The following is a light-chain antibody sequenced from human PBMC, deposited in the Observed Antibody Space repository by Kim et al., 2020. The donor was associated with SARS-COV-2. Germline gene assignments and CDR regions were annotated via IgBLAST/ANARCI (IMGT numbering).Light chain of an antibody. Sequence: QSVLTQSPSVSATPGQWVTISCSGGSSNIGSNTVHWYQQLPGTSPKLLIYSNNQRPSGVPDRFSGSRSGTSASLAISGLQSEDEADYYCAAWDHSLNGPVFGGGTKVTVL. CDR1: SSNIGSNT. J-gene: IGLJ3*02. V-gene: IGLV1-44*01. CDR3: AAWDHSLNGPV. CDR2: SNN.